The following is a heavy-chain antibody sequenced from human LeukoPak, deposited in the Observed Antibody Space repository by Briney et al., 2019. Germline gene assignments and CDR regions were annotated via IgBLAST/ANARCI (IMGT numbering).Heavy chain of an antibody. CDR2: ISYDGSNK. CDR3: ARDLLQGATWIQLFYYYGMDV. D-gene: IGHD5-18*01. V-gene: IGHV3-30*03. CDR1: GFTFSSYS. Sequence: PGGSLRLSCAASGFTFSSYSMNWVRQAPGKGLEWVAVISYDGSNKYYADSVKGRFTISRDNSKNTLYLQMNSLRAEDTAVYYCARDLLQGATWIQLFYYYGMDVWGQGTTVTVSS. J-gene: IGHJ6*02.